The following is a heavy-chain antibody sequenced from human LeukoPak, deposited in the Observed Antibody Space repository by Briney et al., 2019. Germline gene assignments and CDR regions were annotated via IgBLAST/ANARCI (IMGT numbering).Heavy chain of an antibody. CDR3: AREMTTVTGGV. J-gene: IGHJ6*04. CDR1: GFTFSSYS. Sequence: GGSLRLSCAASGFTFSSYSMNWVRQAPGKGLEWVSSISSSSSYIYYADSVKGRFTISRDNAKNSLYLQMNSLRAEDTAVYYCAREMTTVTGGVWGKGTTVTVSS. CDR2: ISSSSSYI. V-gene: IGHV3-21*01. D-gene: IGHD4-17*01.